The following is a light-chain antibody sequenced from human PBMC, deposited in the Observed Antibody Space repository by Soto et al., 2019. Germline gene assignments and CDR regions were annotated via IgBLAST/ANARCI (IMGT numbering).Light chain of an antibody. V-gene: IGLV2-14*01. CDR3: SSYTSSRALV. CDR1: SSDVGGYNY. Sequence: QSVLTQPASVSGSPGQSITISCTGSSSDVGGYNYVSWYQQHPGKAPKLIIYDVSSRPSGVSYRFSGSKSGNTASLTISGLQTEDEADYHCSSYTSSRALVFGGGTQLTVL. J-gene: IGLJ2*01. CDR2: DVS.